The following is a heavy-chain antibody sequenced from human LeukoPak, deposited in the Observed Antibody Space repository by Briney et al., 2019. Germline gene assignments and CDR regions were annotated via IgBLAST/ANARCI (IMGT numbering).Heavy chain of an antibody. Sequence: ASVKVSCKASGYTFTSYDINWVRQATGQGLEWMGWMNPNSGNTVYAQKFQGRVTITRNTSISTANMELSSLRSEDTAVYYCARTITGYCSSTSCYGAFDIWGQGTMVTVSS. CDR3: ARTITGYCSSTSCYGAFDI. V-gene: IGHV1-8*03. CDR2: MNPNSGNT. CDR1: GYTFTSYD. J-gene: IGHJ3*02. D-gene: IGHD2-2*03.